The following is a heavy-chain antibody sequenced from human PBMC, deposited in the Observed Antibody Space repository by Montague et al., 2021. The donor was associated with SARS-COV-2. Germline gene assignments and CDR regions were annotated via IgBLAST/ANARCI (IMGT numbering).Heavy chain of an antibody. J-gene: IGHJ4*02. D-gene: IGHD5-18*01. CDR1: GFTFSSYG. CDR3: ARDSVAMVYGTRYYFDY. CDR2: IWYDGSNK. Sequence: SLRLSCAASGFTFSSYGMHWVRQAPGKGLEWVAVIWYDGSNKYYADSVKGRFTISRGNSKNTLYPQMNSLRAEDTAVYYCARDSVAMVYGTRYYFDYWGQGTLVTVSS. V-gene: IGHV3-33*01.